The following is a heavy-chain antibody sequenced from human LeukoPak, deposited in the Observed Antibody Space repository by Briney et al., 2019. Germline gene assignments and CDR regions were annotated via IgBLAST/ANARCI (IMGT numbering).Heavy chain of an antibody. Sequence: GGSLRLSCAASGFTFNSYGMDWVRQAPGKGLEWVAFIRSDGSTKYYADSVKGRFTISRDNSKNTVYLQMNSLRAEDTAVYYCAKDDPKAYFDYWGQGNLVTVSS. CDR2: IRSDGSTK. V-gene: IGHV3-30*02. J-gene: IGHJ4*02. CDR1: GFTFNSYG. CDR3: AKDDPKAYFDY.